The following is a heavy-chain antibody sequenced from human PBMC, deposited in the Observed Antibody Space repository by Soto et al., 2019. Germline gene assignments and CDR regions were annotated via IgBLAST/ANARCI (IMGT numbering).Heavy chain of an antibody. J-gene: IGHJ6*03. V-gene: IGHV4-59*08. CDR1: GGSISSYY. Sequence: SETLSLTCTVSGGSISSYYWSWIRQPPGKGLEWIGYIYYSGSTNYNPSLKSRVTISVDTSKNQFSLKLSSVTAADTAVYYCARHTIFGPGQCYYYYMDVWGKGTTVTVSS. CDR3: ARHTIFGPGQCYYYYMDV. D-gene: IGHD3-3*01. CDR2: IYYSGST.